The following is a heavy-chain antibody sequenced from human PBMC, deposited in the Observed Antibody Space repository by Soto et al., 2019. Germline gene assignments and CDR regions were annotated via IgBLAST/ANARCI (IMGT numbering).Heavy chain of an antibody. V-gene: IGHV1-24*01. D-gene: IGHD3-22*01. J-gene: IGHJ4*02. Sequence: SVKVSCEVSGYTLTELSMNWVRQAPVKGLEWMGGFDPEDGETIYAQKFQGRVTMTEDTSTDTAYMELSRLRSEDTAVYYCATIHTMIVVAPTIYFDYWGQGTLVTVSS. CDR2: FDPEDGET. CDR1: GYTLTELS. CDR3: ATIHTMIVVAPTIYFDY.